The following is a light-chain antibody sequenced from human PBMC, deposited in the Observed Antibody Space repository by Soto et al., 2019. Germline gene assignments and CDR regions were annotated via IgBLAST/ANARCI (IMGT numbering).Light chain of an antibody. J-gene: IGLJ2*01. CDR1: TSDIGGYNY. CDR2: EVS. V-gene: IGLV2-14*03. CDR3: SSYASGNTRV. Sequence: QSALTQPASVSGSPGQSITISCTGTTSDIGGYNYVSWYQQHPGKAPKVIIYEVSLRPSGVSNRLSGSKSGNTASLTISGLQAEDEADYYCSSYASGNTRVFGGGTKVTLL.